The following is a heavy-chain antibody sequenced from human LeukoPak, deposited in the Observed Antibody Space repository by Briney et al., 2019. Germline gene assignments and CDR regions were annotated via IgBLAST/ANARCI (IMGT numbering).Heavy chain of an antibody. CDR2: ISYDGSNK. D-gene: IGHD3-3*01. CDR3: ARRQEWLLEYYFDY. J-gene: IGHJ4*02. V-gene: IGHV3-30*04. CDR1: GFTFSSYA. Sequence: GGSLRLSCAASGFTFSSYAMHWVREAPGKGLEWVAVISYDGSNKYYADSVKGRFTISRDNSKNTLYLQMNSLRDEDTAVYYCARRQEWLLEYYFDYWGQGTLVTVSS.